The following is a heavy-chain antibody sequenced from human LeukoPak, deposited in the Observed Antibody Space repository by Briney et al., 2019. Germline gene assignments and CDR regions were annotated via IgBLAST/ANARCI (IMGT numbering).Heavy chain of an antibody. D-gene: IGHD2-21*02. Sequence: PGGSLRLSCAASGFTFSSYSMNWVRQAPGKGLEWVSAISGSGGSTYYADSVKGRFTISRDNSKNTLYLQMNSLRAEDTAVYYCAKDRVVVTAAPFDYWGQGTLVTVSS. CDR2: ISGSGGST. CDR1: GFTFSSYS. J-gene: IGHJ4*02. CDR3: AKDRVVVTAAPFDY. V-gene: IGHV3-23*01.